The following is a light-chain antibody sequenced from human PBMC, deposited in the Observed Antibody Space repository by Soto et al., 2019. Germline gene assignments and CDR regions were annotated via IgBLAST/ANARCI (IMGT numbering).Light chain of an antibody. CDR1: SSDVGGYNY. J-gene: IGLJ1*01. Sequence: QGVLPHPASASGSPGHSITISCTGTSSDVGGYNYVSWYQQHPGKAPKLMIYEVSNRPSGVSNRFSGSKSGNTASLTISGLQAEEEADYYCSSYTSSSNIVFGTGTKVTVL. CDR2: EVS. V-gene: IGLV2-14*01. CDR3: SSYTSSSNIV.